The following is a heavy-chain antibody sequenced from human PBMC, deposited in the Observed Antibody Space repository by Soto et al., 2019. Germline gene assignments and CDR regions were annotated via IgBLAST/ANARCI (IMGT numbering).Heavy chain of an antibody. CDR2: ISSSGSTI. V-gene: IGHV3-11*01. Sequence: GGSLRLSCAASGFTFSDYYMSWIRQAPGKGLEWVSYISSSGSTIYYADSVKGRFTISRDNAKNSLYLQMNSLRAEDTAVYYCAIARSYGDHCPLAPDIKSQSHSSWYRVHYLDVWGKGTTVTVS. J-gene: IGHJ6*03. CDR3: AIARSYGDHCPLAPDIKSQSHSSWYRVHYLDV. CDR1: GFTFSDYY. D-gene: IGHD6-13*01.